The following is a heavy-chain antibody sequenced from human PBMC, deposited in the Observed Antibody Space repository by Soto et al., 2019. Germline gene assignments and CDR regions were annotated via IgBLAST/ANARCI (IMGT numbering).Heavy chain of an antibody. CDR1: GVPGSAYW. Sequence: PGGSPLISCSSTGVPGSAYWVRLVRPGPGQGLVRVARINADGSGTDHADSVKGRFTISRDNARSSLYLQMNSLRAEDTAVYYCARDLGVAAAGRGYYFYNGMDGWGQGITVTVSS. CDR3: ARDLGVAAAGRGYYFYNGMDG. D-gene: IGHD6-13*01. V-gene: IGHV3-74*01. CDR2: INADGSGT. J-gene: IGHJ6*02.